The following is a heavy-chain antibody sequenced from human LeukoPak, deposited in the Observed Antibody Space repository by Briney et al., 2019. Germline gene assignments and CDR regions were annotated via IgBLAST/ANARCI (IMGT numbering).Heavy chain of an antibody. V-gene: IGHV3-49*03. J-gene: IGHJ6*03. CDR2: IRSKAYGGTT. Sequence: PGESLRLSCTASGFTFGDYAMSWFRQAPGKGLEWVGFIRSKAYGGTTEYAASVKGRFTISRDDSKSIAYLQMNSLKTEDTAVYYCTRAQCSGGSCYSYYYYYMDVWGKGTTVTVSS. CDR1: GFTFGDYA. D-gene: IGHD2-15*01. CDR3: TRAQCSGGSCYSYYYYYMDV.